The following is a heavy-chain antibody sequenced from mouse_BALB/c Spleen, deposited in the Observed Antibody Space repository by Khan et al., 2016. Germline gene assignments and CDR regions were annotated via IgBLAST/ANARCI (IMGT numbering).Heavy chain of an antibody. V-gene: IGHV1-9*01. CDR3: ARSHYYGRSYAMDY. CDR2: ILPGSGST. Sequence: QVQLQQSGAELMKPGASVKISCKATGYTFSSYWIEWVKQRPGHGLEWIGEILPGSGSTNYNEKFKGKATFTADTSSNTAYMQLSSLTSEDSAVYYCARSHYYGRSYAMDYWGQGTPVTVSS. J-gene: IGHJ4*01. D-gene: IGHD1-1*01. CDR1: GYTFSSYW.